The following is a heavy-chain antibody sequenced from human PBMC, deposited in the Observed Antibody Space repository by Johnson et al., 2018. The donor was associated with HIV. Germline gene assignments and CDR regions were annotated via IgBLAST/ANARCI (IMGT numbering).Heavy chain of an antibody. D-gene: IGHD2/OR15-2a*01. J-gene: IGHJ3*02. V-gene: IGHV3-66*01. CDR3: TTDHYFLDALDI. CDR1: GFTVSSNY. CDR2: IYSGDNT. Sequence: VQLVESGGGLVQPGGSLRLSCAASGFTVSSNYMSWVRQAPGKGLEWVSVIYSGDNTKYADSVKGRFIISRDNSKNTLYLQMKSLKTEDTAVYYCTTDHYFLDALDIWGQGTMVTVSS.